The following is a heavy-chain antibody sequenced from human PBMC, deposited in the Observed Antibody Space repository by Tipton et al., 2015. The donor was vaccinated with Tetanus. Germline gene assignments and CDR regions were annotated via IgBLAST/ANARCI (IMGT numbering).Heavy chain of an antibody. D-gene: IGHD2/OR15-2a*01. Sequence: TLSLTCTVSGDSISRSYWSWIRQSPGKGLEWIGYIYIPEGTIYNPSLQSRVIISVDTSKSQVSLRLTSVTAADTAVYFCARHLYGYWFDPWGQGTLVTVSS. V-gene: IGHV4-59*08. J-gene: IGHJ5*02. CDR3: ARHLYGYWFDP. CDR2: IYIPEGT. CDR1: GDSISRSY.